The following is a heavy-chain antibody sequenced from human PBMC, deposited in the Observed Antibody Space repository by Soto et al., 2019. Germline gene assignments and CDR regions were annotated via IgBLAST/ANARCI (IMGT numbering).Heavy chain of an antibody. J-gene: IGHJ4*02. Sequence: GGSLRLSCAASGFTFSSYGMHWVRQAPGKGLEWVAVISYDGSNKYYADSVKGRFTISRDNSKNTLYLQMNSLRAEDTAVYYCAKESFSWYDYFDYWGQGTLVTVS. CDR1: GFTFSSYG. V-gene: IGHV3-30*18. D-gene: IGHD6-13*01. CDR2: ISYDGSNK. CDR3: AKESFSWYDYFDY.